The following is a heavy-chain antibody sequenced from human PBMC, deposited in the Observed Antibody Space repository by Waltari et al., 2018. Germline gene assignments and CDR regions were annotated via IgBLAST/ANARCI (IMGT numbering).Heavy chain of an antibody. V-gene: IGHV4-4*02. J-gene: IGHJ4*02. D-gene: IGHD5-12*01. Sequence: QLQESGPGLVKPSGTLSPTCTVSGDSMSSAGFFSWVRQPPGKGLEWRGQVRRNGGTTYTPFFASRVTVSVDPSSNQFSLTVTSATAADTAVYYCARDRGRGLYLDSWGPGTLITVSP. CDR2: VRRNGGT. CDR1: GDSMSSAGF. CDR3: ARDRGRGLYLDS.